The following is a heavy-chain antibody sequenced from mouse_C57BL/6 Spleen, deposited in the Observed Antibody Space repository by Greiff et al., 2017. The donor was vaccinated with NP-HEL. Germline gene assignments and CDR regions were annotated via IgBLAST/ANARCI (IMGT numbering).Heavy chain of an antibody. D-gene: IGHD1-1*01. J-gene: IGHJ1*03. CDR2: IHPNSGST. Sequence: QVQLKQPGAELVKPGASVKLSCKASGYTFTSYWMHWVKQRPGQGLEWIGMIHPNSGSTNYNEKFKSKATLTVDKSSSTAYMQLSSLTSEDSAVYYCARRDYYYGSLWYFDVWGTGTTVTVSS. CDR3: ARRDYYYGSLWYFDV. V-gene: IGHV1-64*01. CDR1: GYTFTSYW.